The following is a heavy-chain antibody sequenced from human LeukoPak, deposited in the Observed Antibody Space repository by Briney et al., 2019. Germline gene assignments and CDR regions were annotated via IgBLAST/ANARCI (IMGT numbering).Heavy chain of an antibody. V-gene: IGHV3-23*01. J-gene: IGHJ4*02. CDR1: GFTFSSYA. CDR2: ISGSGGST. D-gene: IGHD6-13*01. CDR3: AKSGYSTKGVFDY. Sequence: PGGSLRLSCAASGFTFSSYAMSWVRQAPGKGLEWVSAISGSGGSTYYADSVKGRFTISRDNSKNTLYLQMNSLRAEDTAVYYWAKSGYSTKGVFDYWGQGTLVTVSS.